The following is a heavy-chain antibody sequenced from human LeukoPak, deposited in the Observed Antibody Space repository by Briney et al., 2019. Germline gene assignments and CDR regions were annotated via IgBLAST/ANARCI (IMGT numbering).Heavy chain of an antibody. CDR2: ISSSSSAI. J-gene: IGHJ6*03. V-gene: IGHV3-48*01. Sequence: GGSLRLSCAASGFTFSSYSMNWVRQAPGEGLEWVSYISSSSSAIYYADSVKGRFTISRDNAKNSLYLQMNSLRAEDTAVYYCARAALSSYYYYMDVWGKGTTVTVSS. CDR1: GFTFSSYS. D-gene: IGHD2-15*01. CDR3: ARAALSSYYYYMDV.